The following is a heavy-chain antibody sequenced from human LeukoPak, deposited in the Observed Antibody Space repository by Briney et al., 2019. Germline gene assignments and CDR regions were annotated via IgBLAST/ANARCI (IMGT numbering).Heavy chain of an antibody. D-gene: IGHD3-22*01. V-gene: IGHV3-23*01. CDR2: ISGSGGST. J-gene: IGHJ4*02. Sequence: GGSLRLSCAASGFTFSSYAMSWVRQAPGKGLEWVSAISGSGGSTYYADSVKGRFTISRDNSKNTLYLQMNSLRAEDTAVYYCAKEGENYYYDSSPFDYWGQGTLVTVSS. CDR3: AKEGENYYYDSSPFDY. CDR1: GFTFSSYA.